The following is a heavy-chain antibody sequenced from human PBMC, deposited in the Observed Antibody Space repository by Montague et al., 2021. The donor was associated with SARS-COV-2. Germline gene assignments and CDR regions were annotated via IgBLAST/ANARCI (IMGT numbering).Heavy chain of an antibody. V-gene: IGHV4-59*01. CDR3: SRESRLKYLEWSGSRYDYYGMDV. Sequence: SETLSLTCTVSGGSIGAYYWSWIRQPPGKGPEWIAYISSSGTTNYNPSLKSRITVSVDTSRNQLSLKLCSVTAADSAVYYCSRESRLKYLEWSGSRYDYYGMDVWGQGTTVTVSS. CDR1: GGSIGAYY. CDR2: ISSSGTT. D-gene: IGHD3-3*01. J-gene: IGHJ6*02.